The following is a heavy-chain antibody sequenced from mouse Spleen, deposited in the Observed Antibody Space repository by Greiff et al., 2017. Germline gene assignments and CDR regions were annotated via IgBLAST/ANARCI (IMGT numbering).Heavy chain of an antibody. CDR3: ARRTTVVAHWYFDV. J-gene: IGHJ1*01. Sequence: EVMLVESGGGLVKPGGSLKLSCAASGFTFSDYGMHWVRQAPEKGLEWVAYISSGSSTIYYADTVKGRFTISRDNAKNTLYLQMSSLRSEDTAMYYCARRTTVVAHWYFDVWGAGTTVTVSS. D-gene: IGHD1-1*01. CDR2: ISSGSSTI. V-gene: IGHV5-17*03. CDR1: GFTFSDYG.